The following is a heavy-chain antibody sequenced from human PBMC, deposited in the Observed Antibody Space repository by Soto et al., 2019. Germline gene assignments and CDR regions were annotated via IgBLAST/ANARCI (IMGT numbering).Heavy chain of an antibody. CDR2: ISHDGSNE. CDR3: AIHGAGITMIPLTY. V-gene: IGHV3-30*03. CDR1: GFTFSRSG. J-gene: IGHJ4*02. D-gene: IGHD3-22*01. Sequence: QVRLVESGGGVVQPGGSLRLSCAGSGFTFSRSGMHWVRQAPGKGLEWVAVISHDGSNEYYADSVKGRFTISRDNYKNTPYLQMNNLRAEDTAVYFCAIHGAGITMIPLTYWGQGKLVTVSS.